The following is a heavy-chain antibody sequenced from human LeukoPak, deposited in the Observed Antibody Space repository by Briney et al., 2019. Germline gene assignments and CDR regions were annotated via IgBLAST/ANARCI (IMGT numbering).Heavy chain of an antibody. D-gene: IGHD2-15*01. CDR2: IYYSGST. CDR3: TRLGRSGSCKSGFCYGLYFQH. J-gene: IGHJ1*01. Sequence: PSETLSLTCTVSGDSISSYYWRWIRQPPGKGLVWIGHIYYSGSTNYNPSLKSRVTISIDTSKNQFSLKLSSVTAADTAVYYCTRLGRSGSCKSGFCYGLYFQHWGQGTLVTVSS. CDR1: GDSISSYY. V-gene: IGHV4-59*08.